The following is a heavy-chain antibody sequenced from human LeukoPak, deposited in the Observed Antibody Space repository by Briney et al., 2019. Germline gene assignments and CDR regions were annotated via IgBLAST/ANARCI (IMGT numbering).Heavy chain of an antibody. J-gene: IGHJ3*02. Sequence: PSETLSLTCTVSGGSISSGDYYWSWIRQPPGKGLEWIGYIYYSGSTYYNPSLKSRVTISVDTSKNQFSLKLSSVTAADTAVYYCARVLRYFDWLSDLDAFDIWGQGTMVTVSS. CDR3: ARVLRYFDWLSDLDAFDI. V-gene: IGHV4-30-4*01. CDR2: IYYSGST. D-gene: IGHD3-9*01. CDR1: GGSISSGDYY.